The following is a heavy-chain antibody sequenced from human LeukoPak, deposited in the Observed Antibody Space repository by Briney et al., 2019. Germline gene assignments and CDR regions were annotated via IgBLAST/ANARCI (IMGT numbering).Heavy chain of an antibody. Sequence: RAPVKVSCKASGYTFTSYDINWVRQAAGQGLEWMGWMNPNSGNTGYAQKFQGRVTMTRNTSISTAYMELSGLRSEDTAVYYCARWVYYYDSSGYPGGNNWFDPWGQGTLVTVSS. V-gene: IGHV1-8*01. CDR1: GYTFTSYD. D-gene: IGHD3-22*01. J-gene: IGHJ5*02. CDR3: ARWVYYYDSSGYPGGNNWFDP. CDR2: MNPNSGNT.